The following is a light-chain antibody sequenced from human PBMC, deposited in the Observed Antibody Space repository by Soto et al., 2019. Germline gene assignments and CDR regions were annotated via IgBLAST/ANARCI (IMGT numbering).Light chain of an antibody. J-gene: IGKJ5*01. Sequence: EIVMTQSPATLSVSPGDRATLSCRASQSVSSNLAWYQQKPGQAPRLLIYGASTRATGIPARFSGSGSGTEFTLTITSLQSGDFAVYYCQQYNNWPPITFGQGTRLEIK. CDR1: QSVSSN. CDR3: QQYNNWPPIT. CDR2: GAS. V-gene: IGKV3-15*01.